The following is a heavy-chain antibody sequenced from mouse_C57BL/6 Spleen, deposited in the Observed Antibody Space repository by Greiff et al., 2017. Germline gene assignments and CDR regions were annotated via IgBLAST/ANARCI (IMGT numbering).Heavy chain of an antibody. CDR2: IDPENGDT. D-gene: IGHD1-1*01. V-gene: IGHV14-4*01. Sequence: VQLQQSGAELVRPGASVKLSCTASGFNIKDDYMHWVKQRPEQGLEWIGWIDPENGDTEYASKFQGKATITADTSSNTAYLQLSSLTSEDTAVYYCTGDYGSSYPFAYWGQGTLVTVSA. CDR1: GFNIKDDY. CDR3: TGDYGSSYPFAY. J-gene: IGHJ3*01.